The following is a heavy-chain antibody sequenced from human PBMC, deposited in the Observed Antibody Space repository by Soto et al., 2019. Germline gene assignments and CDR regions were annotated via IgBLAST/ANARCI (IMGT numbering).Heavy chain of an antibody. V-gene: IGHV3-30-3*01. Sequence: QVQLVESGGGVVQPGRSLRLSCAASGFTFSSYAKHWVRQAPGKGLEWVAVISYDGSNKYYADSVKGRFTISRDNSKNTLYLQMNSLRAEDTAVYYCASSGRGGYYGMDVWGQGTTVTVSS. CDR1: GFTFSSYA. CDR2: ISYDGSNK. CDR3: ASSGRGGYYGMDV. J-gene: IGHJ6*02. D-gene: IGHD1-26*01.